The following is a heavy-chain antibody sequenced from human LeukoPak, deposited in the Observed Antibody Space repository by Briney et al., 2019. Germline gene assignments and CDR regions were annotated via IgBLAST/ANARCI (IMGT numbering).Heavy chain of an antibody. CDR2: INHSGST. CDR1: GGSFSGYY. V-gene: IGHV4-34*01. CDR3: ARGRLFRSIAAAGILPRGGFDP. J-gene: IGHJ5*02. D-gene: IGHD6-13*01. Sequence: SETLSLTCAAYGGSFSGYYWSWIRQPPGKGLEWIGEINHSGSTNYNPSLKSRVTISVDTSKNQFSLKLSSVTAADTAVYYCARGRLFRSIAAAGILPRGGFDPWGQGTLVTVSS.